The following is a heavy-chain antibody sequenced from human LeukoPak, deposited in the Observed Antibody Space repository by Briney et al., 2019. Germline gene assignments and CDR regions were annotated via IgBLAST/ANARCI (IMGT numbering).Heavy chain of an antibody. CDR3: AKDIRIAAAGTSSYGMDV. V-gene: IGHV3-9*01. D-gene: IGHD6-13*01. J-gene: IGHJ6*02. CDR1: GFTFDDYA. Sequence: GRSLRLSCAASGFTFDDYAMHWVRQAPGKGLEWVSGISWNSGSIGYADSVKGRFTISRDNAKNSLYLQMNSLRAEDTALYYCAKDIRIAAAGTSSYGMDVWGQGTTVTVSS. CDR2: ISWNSGSI.